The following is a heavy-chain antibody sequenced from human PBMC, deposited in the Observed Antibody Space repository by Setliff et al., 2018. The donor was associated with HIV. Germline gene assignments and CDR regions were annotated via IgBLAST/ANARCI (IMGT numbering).Heavy chain of an antibody. CDR3: ATRGYSYGYFDY. J-gene: IGHJ4*02. Sequence: SETLSLTCAVSAYSISSGYYWGWIRQPPGKGLEWIGSINHSGSTYYNPSLMSRVTIPVDTSKNQFSLKLRSVTAADTAVYYCATRGYSYGYFDYWGQGTLVTVSS. CDR2: INHSGST. D-gene: IGHD5-18*01. CDR1: AYSISSGYY. V-gene: IGHV4-38-2*01.